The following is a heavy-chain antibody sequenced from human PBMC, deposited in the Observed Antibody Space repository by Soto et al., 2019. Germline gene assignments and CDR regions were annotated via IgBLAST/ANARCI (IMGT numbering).Heavy chain of an antibody. V-gene: IGHV4-34*01. CDR3: ARHGSYWFGAFDI. CDR2: INQSGST. Sequence: PAETLSLTCAVYGGSFSGYYWSWIRQPPGKGREWIGEINQSGSTNYNPSLKSRVTISVDTSKNHFSLKLSSVTAADTAVYYCARHGSYWFGAFDIWGQGTMVTLSS. CDR1: GGSFSGYY. J-gene: IGHJ3*02. D-gene: IGHD1-26*01.